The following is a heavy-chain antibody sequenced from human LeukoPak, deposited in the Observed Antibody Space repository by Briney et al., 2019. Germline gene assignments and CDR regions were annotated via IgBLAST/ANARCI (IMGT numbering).Heavy chain of an antibody. CDR2: ISWNRGNI. J-gene: IGHJ3*02. D-gene: IGHD4-23*01. Sequence: GGSLRLSCAASGFTFDDYAMHWVRQAPGKGLEWVSGISWNRGNIGYADSVKGRFTISRENAKNSLHLQMNSLRVEDMALYYCAKDRQTTAVVTLGSVFDIWGQGTMVTVSS. CDR1: GFTFDDYA. V-gene: IGHV3-9*03. CDR3: AKDRQTTAVVTLGSVFDI.